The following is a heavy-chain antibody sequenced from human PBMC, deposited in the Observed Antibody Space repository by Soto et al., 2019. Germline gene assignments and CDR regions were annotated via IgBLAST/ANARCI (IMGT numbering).Heavy chain of an antibody. D-gene: IGHD5-18*01. V-gene: IGHV3-13*01. CDR3: ARDRGGYSYGLANV. CDR1: GFTFSSYD. J-gene: IGHJ6*02. CDR2: IGTAGDT. Sequence: GGSLRLSCAASGFTFSSYDMHWVRQATGKGLEWVSAIGTAGDTYYPGSVKGRFTISRENAKNSLYLQMNSLRAGDAAVYYCARDRGGYSYGLANVWGQGTTVTVSS.